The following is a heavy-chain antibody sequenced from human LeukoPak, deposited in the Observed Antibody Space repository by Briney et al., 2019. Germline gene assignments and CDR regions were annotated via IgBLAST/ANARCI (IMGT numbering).Heavy chain of an antibody. V-gene: IGHV1-69*05. D-gene: IGHD1-7*01. CDR1: GGTFSSYA. CDR3: ASRYNWNYDWFDP. Sequence: SVKVSCKASGGTFSSYAISWVRQAPGQGLEWMGRIIPTFGIANYAQKFQGRVTITTDESTSTAYMELSSLRSEDTAVYYCASRYNWNYDWFDPWGQGTLVTVSS. CDR2: IIPTFGIA. J-gene: IGHJ5*02.